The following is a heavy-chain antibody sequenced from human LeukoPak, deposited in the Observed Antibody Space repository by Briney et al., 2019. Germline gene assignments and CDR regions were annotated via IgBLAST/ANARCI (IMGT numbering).Heavy chain of an antibody. CDR3: AKVSSCSSTSCYRYYGLDV. J-gene: IGHJ6*02. CDR1: GFTFSSYA. V-gene: IGHV3-23*01. CDR2: ISGSGGST. D-gene: IGHD2-2*01. Sequence: PGGSLRLSCAASGFTFSSYAMSWVRQAPGKGLEWVSAISGSGGSTYYADSVKGRFTISRDHSKNTLYLQMNSLRAEDTAVYYCAKVSSCSSTSCYRYYGLDVWGQGTTVTVSS.